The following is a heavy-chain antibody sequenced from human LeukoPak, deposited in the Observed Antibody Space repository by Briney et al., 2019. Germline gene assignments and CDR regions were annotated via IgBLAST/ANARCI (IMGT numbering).Heavy chain of an antibody. V-gene: IGHV4-34*01. CDR3: AFEGPVSGYAFDP. CDR1: GGSFSGYY. Sequence: SETLSLTCAVYGGSFSGYYWSWIRQPPGKGLEWIGEINHSGSTNYNPSLKSRVTISVDTSKNQFSLKLRSVTAADTAVYYCAFEGPVSGYAFDPWGQGALVAVSS. J-gene: IGHJ5*02. D-gene: IGHD5-12*01. CDR2: INHSGST.